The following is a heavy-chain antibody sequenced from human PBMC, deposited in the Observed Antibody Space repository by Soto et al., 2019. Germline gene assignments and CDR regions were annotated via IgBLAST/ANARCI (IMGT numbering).Heavy chain of an antibody. CDR2: IYAGGGTT. CDR1: GFIFSNYA. V-gene: IGHV3-23*01. J-gene: IGHJ4*02. Sequence: PGGSLRLSCAASGFIFSNYAMFRVRQAPGKGLDWVSTIYAGGGTTHYAESVKGRFTISRDNSNNRLYLQLNNLRAEDTAVYFCAKDLIRGDGYVDFDYWGQGTLVTVSS. CDR3: AKDLIRGDGYVDFDY. D-gene: IGHD3-10*01.